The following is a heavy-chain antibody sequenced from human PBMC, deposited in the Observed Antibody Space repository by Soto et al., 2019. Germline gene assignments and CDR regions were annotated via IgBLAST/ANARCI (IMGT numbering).Heavy chain of an antibody. D-gene: IGHD3-10*01. V-gene: IGHV4-38-2*01. CDR1: GYSINSDYY. CDR2: VNHSGRT. CDR3: AKKGYYPSGKINLFDS. Sequence: LSLTCAVSGYSINSDYYWGWIRQPPGKGLEWIGSVNHSGRTYYSPSLRSRLTIFIDTSKNQFSLRLTSVTAADTAMYFCAKKGYYPSGKINLFDSWGPGTLVTVSS. J-gene: IGHJ4*02.